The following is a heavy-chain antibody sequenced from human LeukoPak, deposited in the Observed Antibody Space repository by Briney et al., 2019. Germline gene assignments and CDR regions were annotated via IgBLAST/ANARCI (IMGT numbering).Heavy chain of an antibody. CDR3: SRGLVYSSGYDYGSDV. CDR1: GGSNNTYY. J-gene: IGHJ6*02. V-gene: IGHV4-4*07. D-gene: IGHD6-19*01. Sequence: SETLSLTCTVSGGSNNTYYWTWIRQSAGKGLEWIGRLFYSGGTGYNPSLKSRVSMSVDTSKSQISLEMTSVTAADTAVYYCSRGLVYSSGYDYGSDVWGQGITVTVSS. CDR2: LFYSGGT.